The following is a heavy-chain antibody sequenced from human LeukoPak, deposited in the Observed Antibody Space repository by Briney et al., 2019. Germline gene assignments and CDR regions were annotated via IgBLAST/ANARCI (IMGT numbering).Heavy chain of an antibody. Sequence: PGGSLRLSCTASGFTFGDYAMSWFRQAPGKGLEWVAFMRSKGYGGTTEYAASVKGRFTISRDDSKSIAYLQMNSLKTEDTAVYYCTREGGGYGDYAVDFDYWGQGTLVTVSS. J-gene: IGHJ4*02. V-gene: IGHV3-49*03. CDR2: MRSKGYGGTT. CDR3: TREGGGYGDYAVDFDY. D-gene: IGHD4-17*01. CDR1: GFTFGDYA.